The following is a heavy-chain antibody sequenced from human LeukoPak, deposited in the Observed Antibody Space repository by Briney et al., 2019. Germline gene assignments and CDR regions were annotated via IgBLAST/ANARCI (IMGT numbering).Heavy chain of an antibody. CDR2: IWYDGSNK. V-gene: IGHV3-33*01. CDR3: ARDQGCSSTNCYSLFFHY. CDR1: GFTFSSYG. Sequence: GGSLRLSCAASGFTFSSYGMHWVRQAPGKGLEWVAVIWYDGSNKYYADSVKGRFTISRDNSKNTLYLQMNSLRAEDTAVYYCARDQGCSSTNCYSLFFHYWGQGTLVTVSS. D-gene: IGHD2-2*01. J-gene: IGHJ4*02.